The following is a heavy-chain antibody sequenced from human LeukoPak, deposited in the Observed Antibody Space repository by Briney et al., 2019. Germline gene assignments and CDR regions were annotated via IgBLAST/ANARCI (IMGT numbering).Heavy chain of an antibody. CDR1: GGSISSGSYY. J-gene: IGHJ4*02. Sequence: PSETLSLTCTVSGGSISSGSYYWSWIRQPAGMGLEWIGRIYTSGSTNYNPSLKSRVTMSVDTSKNQFSLNLSSVIAADTAVYYCARRVPYYDILTGYSEYYFDYWGQGTLVTVSS. V-gene: IGHV4-61*02. CDR3: ARRVPYYDILTGYSEYYFDY. D-gene: IGHD3-9*01. CDR2: IYTSGST.